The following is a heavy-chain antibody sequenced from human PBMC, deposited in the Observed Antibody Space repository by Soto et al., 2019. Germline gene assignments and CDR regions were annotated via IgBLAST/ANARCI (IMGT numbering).Heavy chain of an antibody. CDR3: ARVVSXYYYGSGSYPPPGGMDV. V-gene: IGHV3-33*01. CDR1: GFTFSSYG. CDR2: IWYDGSNK. D-gene: IGHD3-10*01. Sequence: PGGSLRLSCAASGFTFSSYGMHWVRQAPGKGLEWVAVIWYDGSNKYYADSVKGRFTISRDNSKNTLYLQMNSLRAEDTAVYYCARVVSXYYYGSGSYPPPGGMDVWGQGTTVTVSS. J-gene: IGHJ6*01.